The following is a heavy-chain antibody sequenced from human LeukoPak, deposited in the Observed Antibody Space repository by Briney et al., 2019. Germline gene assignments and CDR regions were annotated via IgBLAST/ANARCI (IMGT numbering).Heavy chain of an antibody. V-gene: IGHV3-7*01. CDR1: GFTFSSYW. Sequence: PGGSLRLSCAASGFTFSSYWMSWVRQAPGKGLEWVANIKQDGSEKYYVDSVKGRFTISRDNSKNTLYLQMNSLRAEDTAVYYCAKVGASNWFDPWGQGTLVTVSS. J-gene: IGHJ5*02. CDR2: IKQDGSEK. D-gene: IGHD1-26*01. CDR3: AKVGASNWFDP.